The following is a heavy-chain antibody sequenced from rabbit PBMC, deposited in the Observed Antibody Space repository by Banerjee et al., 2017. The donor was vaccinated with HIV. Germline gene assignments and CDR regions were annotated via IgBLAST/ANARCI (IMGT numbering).Heavy chain of an antibody. J-gene: IGHJ4*01. V-gene: IGHV1S45*01. CDR2: IDGGSSGRS. D-gene: IGHD1-1*01. Sequence: QEQLVESGGGLVKPEGSLTLTCTASGFSFSNKAVMCWVRQAPGKGLEWIACIDGGSSGRSVYASWAKGRFSISKTSSTTVTLQMTSLTAADTATYFCARRIGGYGLWGPGTLVTVS. CDR1: GFSFSNKAV. CDR3: ARRIGGYGL.